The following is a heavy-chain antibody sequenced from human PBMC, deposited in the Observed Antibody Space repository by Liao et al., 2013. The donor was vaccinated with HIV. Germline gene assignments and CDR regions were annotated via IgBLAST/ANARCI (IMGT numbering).Heavy chain of an antibody. V-gene: IGHV4-59*01. D-gene: IGHD6-19*01. CDR2: VQDRGSP. Sequence: QVQLQESGPGLLKPSETLSLTCSVSGGSISDYYWSWIRQPPGKGLEWIGYVQDRGSPTYKPSLKGRVSISVDTSKNQFSLNLDSVTAADTAKYYCARVKRYRSGWNGGEFDYWGQGSLVIVSS. CDR3: ARVKRYRSGWNGGEFDY. J-gene: IGHJ4*02. CDR1: GGSISDYY.